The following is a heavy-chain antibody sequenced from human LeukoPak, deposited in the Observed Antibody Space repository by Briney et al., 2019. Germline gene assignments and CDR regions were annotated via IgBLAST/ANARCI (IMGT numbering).Heavy chain of an antibody. Sequence: GGSLKLSCATSGFTFNNYNMNWVRQAPGRALEWVSSITSSGTYIFYADSVKGRFTISRDNAKNSLYLQMNSLGPEDTAVYYCARDPYSGNYGNYYYYYMDVWGKGTTVTISS. CDR2: ITSSGTYI. D-gene: IGHD1-26*01. J-gene: IGHJ6*03. CDR1: GFTFNNYN. V-gene: IGHV3-21*01. CDR3: ARDPYSGNYGNYYYYYMDV.